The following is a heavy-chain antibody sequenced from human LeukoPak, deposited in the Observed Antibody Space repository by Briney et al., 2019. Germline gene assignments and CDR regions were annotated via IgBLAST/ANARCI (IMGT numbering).Heavy chain of an antibody. CDR2: IYYSGST. J-gene: IGHJ4*02. CDR3: ARETAMALGFDY. Sequence: SETLSLTCTVSGGSISSYYWSWIRQPPGKGLEWIGYIYYSGSTNYNPSLKSRVSISVDTSKNQFSLKLSSVTAADTAVYYCARETAMALGFDYWGQGTLVTVSS. V-gene: IGHV4-59*01. CDR1: GGSISSYY. D-gene: IGHD5-18*01.